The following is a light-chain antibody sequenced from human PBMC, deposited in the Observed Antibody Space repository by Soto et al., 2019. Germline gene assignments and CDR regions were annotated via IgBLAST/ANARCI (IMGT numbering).Light chain of an antibody. CDR1: QSLVSSDGNTY. J-gene: IGKJ5*01. V-gene: IGKV2-30*01. CDR3: MQNTHWPIT. CDR2: QVS. Sequence: DVVMTQSPLSLPVTLGQPASISCRSSQSLVSSDGNTYLNWFHQRPGQSPRRLLSQVSNRASGVPDRFSGSGSGTDFTLKISSVEAEDVAVYYCMQNTHWPITFGQGTRLEIK.